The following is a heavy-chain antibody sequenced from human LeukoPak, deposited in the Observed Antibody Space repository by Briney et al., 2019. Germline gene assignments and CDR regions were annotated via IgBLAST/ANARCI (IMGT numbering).Heavy chain of an antibody. J-gene: IGHJ3*02. CDR1: GFTFSDYY. CDR2: ISSSGSTI. Sequence: GGSLSLSCAASGFTFSDYYMSWIRQAPGKGLEWVSCISSSGSTIYYADSVKGRFTISRDNAKNSLYLQINSLRAEDTAVYYCATSSGGSGPTKTAFDIWGQGTMVTVSS. CDR3: ATSSGGSGPTKTAFDI. V-gene: IGHV3-11*01. D-gene: IGHD2-15*01.